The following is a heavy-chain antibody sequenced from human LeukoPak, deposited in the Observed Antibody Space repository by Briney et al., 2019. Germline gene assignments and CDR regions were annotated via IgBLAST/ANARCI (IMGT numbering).Heavy chain of an antibody. Sequence: GGSLRLSCAASGFTFSSYAMSWVRQAPGKGLEWVSAISGSGGSTYYADSVKGRFTISRDNSKNTQYLQMNSLRAEDTAVYYCAKESMIVVVMGPDYWGQGTLVTVSS. CDR3: AKESMIVVVMGPDY. CDR1: GFTFSSYA. J-gene: IGHJ4*02. CDR2: ISGSGGST. D-gene: IGHD3-22*01. V-gene: IGHV3-23*01.